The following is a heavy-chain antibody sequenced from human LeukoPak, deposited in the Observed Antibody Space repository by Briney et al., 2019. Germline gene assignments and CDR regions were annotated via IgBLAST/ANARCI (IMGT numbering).Heavy chain of an antibody. Sequence: SETLSLTCTVSGGSISSYYWSWIRQPAGKGLEWIGRIYASGSTRYNPSLKSRVTMSVDTSKNQFSLKLSSVTAADTAVYYCARINTSGGDYVFDYWGQGTLVTVSS. CDR3: ARINTSGGDYVFDY. D-gene: IGHD4-17*01. CDR2: IYASGST. J-gene: IGHJ4*02. CDR1: GGSISSYY. V-gene: IGHV4-4*07.